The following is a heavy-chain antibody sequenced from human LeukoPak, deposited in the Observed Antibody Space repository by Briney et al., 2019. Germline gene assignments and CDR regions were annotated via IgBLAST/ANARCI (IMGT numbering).Heavy chain of an antibody. Sequence: SETLSLTCTVSGGSISSGDYYWGWIRQPPGKGLEWIGYIYYSGSTYYNPSLKSRVTISVDTSKNQFSLKLSSVTAADTAVYYCAGTTTGTTSLAYYYYGMDVWGQGTTVTVSS. V-gene: IGHV4-30-4*01. CDR2: IYYSGST. D-gene: IGHD4-17*01. CDR1: GGSISSGDYY. CDR3: AGTTTGTTSLAYYYYGMDV. J-gene: IGHJ6*02.